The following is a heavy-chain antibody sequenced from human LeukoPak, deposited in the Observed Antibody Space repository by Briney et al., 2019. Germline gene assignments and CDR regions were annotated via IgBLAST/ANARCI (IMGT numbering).Heavy chain of an antibody. CDR3: ARGRPSDY. CDR2: ISAYNGDT. Sequence: ASVKVSCETSGYTFSDLGMSWVRQAPGQGLEWMGWISAYNGDTNYAHNLQGRVTMTTDTSTSTAYMELRSLRSDDTAVYYCARGRPSDYWGQGTLLTVSS. J-gene: IGHJ4*02. V-gene: IGHV1-18*01. CDR1: GYTFSDLG.